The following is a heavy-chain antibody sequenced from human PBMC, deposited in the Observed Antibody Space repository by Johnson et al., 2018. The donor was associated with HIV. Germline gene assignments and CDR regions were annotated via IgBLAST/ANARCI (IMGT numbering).Heavy chain of an antibody. Sequence: VQLVESGGDLVKPGGSLRLSCAASGFTFSSAWMSWVRQAPGKGLEWVGRIKSKSDGGTTDYAAAVKGRFTISRDDSKNTLYLQMNSLKIEDTAVYYCTPGPMGAFDIGGQGTMVTVSS. V-gene: IGHV3-15*01. CDR1: GFTFSSAW. J-gene: IGHJ3*02. CDR3: TPGPMGAFDI. CDR2: IKSKSDGGTT. D-gene: IGHD3-16*01.